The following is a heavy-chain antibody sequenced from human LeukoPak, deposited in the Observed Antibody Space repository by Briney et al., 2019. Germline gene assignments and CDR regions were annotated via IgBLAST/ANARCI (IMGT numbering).Heavy chain of an antibody. Sequence: GGSLRLSCAASGFTFSSYSMNWVRRAPGKGLEWVSYISSSSSTIYYADSVKGRFTISRDNAKNSLYLQMNSLRDEDTAVYYCARGPTFGLMYYFDYRGQGTLVTVSS. CDR3: ARGPTFGLMYYFDY. D-gene: IGHD3-16*01. CDR1: GFTFSSYS. CDR2: ISSSSSTI. J-gene: IGHJ4*02. V-gene: IGHV3-48*02.